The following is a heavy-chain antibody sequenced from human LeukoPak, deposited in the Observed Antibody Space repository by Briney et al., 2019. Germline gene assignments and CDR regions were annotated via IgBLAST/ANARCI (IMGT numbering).Heavy chain of an antibody. CDR3: ARRHLRFVRYGSGSYYDS. Sequence: PSETLSLTCAVYGGSFRDYSWTWIRQPPGTGLEWIGEVKHTGNTNYNPSLKSRVTISVDTSKNQFSLQLTSVTAADTALYYCARRHLRFVRYGSGSYYDSWGQGTLVTVSS. D-gene: IGHD3-10*01. CDR2: VKHTGNT. J-gene: IGHJ4*02. CDR1: GGSFRDYS. V-gene: IGHV4-34*01.